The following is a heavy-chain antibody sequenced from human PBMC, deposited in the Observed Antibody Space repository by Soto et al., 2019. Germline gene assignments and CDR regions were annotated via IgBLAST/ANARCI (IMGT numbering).Heavy chain of an antibody. CDR1: GFTVSSKY. CDR2: VYSGGST. CDR3: AGGGTSTSAFFY. D-gene: IGHD2-2*01. Sequence: EVQLVESGGGLVQPGGSLRLSCAASGFTVSSKYMSWVRQAPGKGLEWVSVVYSGGSTNNADSVKGRFTISRDNSKNTLFLQMESLRAEDTAVYYCAGGGTSTSAFFYWGQGTLVTVSS. V-gene: IGHV3-66*01. J-gene: IGHJ4*02.